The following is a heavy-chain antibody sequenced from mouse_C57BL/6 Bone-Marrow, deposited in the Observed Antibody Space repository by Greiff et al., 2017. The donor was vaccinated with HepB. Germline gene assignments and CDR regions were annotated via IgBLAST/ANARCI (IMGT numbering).Heavy chain of an antibody. CDR1: GFNIKDDY. CDR2: IDPENGDT. J-gene: IGHJ2*01. D-gene: IGHD1-1*01. V-gene: IGHV14-4*01. CDR3: TLYYYGSSYEVYYFDY. Sequence: EVQLQQSGAELVRPGASVKLSCTASGFNIKDDYMHWVKQRPEQGLEWIGWIDPENGDTEYASKFQGKATITADTSSNTAYLQLSSLTSEDTAVYYCTLYYYGSSYEVYYFDYWGQGTTLTVSS.